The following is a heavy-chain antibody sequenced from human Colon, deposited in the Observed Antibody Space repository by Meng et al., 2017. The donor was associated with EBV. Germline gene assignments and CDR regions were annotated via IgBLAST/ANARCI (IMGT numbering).Heavy chain of an antibody. CDR3: ARAVCPDCSSTSCPFDY. V-gene: IGHV4-61*01. CDR2: VYYSGGT. Sequence: PGQLTPSAYVSLTRLFSCGSVHSDTFYVNWIRRRPRKALVWVGFVYYSGGTNCNPSLNNRVTIAVDTSKTQVSLRLSSVTAEDTAVIYCARAVCPDCSSTSCPFDYWGQGTLVTVSS. CDR1: CGSVHSDTFY. D-gene: IGHD2-2*01. J-gene: IGHJ4*02.